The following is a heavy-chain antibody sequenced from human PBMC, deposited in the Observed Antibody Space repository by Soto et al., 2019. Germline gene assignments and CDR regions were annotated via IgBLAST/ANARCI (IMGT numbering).Heavy chain of an antibody. Sequence: GGSLRLSCAASGFTFSSYAMSWVRQAPGKGLEWVSAISGSGGSTYYADSVKGRFTISRDNSKNTLYLQMNSLRAEDTAVYYCAKVGDFWSGRNHLFDYWGQGTLVTVSS. V-gene: IGHV3-23*01. D-gene: IGHD3-3*01. CDR1: GFTFSSYA. J-gene: IGHJ4*02. CDR3: AKVGDFWSGRNHLFDY. CDR2: ISGSGGST.